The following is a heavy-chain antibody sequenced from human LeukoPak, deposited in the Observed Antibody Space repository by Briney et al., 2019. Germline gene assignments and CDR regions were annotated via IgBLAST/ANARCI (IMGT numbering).Heavy chain of an antibody. J-gene: IGHJ3*02. V-gene: IGHV1-18*01. CDR2: ISAYNGNT. Sequence: ALVKVSCKASGYTFTSYGISWVRQAPGQGLEWMGWISAYNGNTNYAQKLQGRVTMTTDTSTSTAYMELRSLRSDDTAVYYCTRDMDSSSWYGDAFDIWGQGTMVTVSS. CDR1: GYTFTSYG. D-gene: IGHD6-13*01. CDR3: TRDMDSSSWYGDAFDI.